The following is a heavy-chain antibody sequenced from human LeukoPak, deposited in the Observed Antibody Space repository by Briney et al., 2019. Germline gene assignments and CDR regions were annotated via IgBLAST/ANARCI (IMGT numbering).Heavy chain of an antibody. Sequence: GGSLRLSCAASGFTFTSYGIHWVRQAPGKGLEWVAFIRYDGSNKYYADSVKGRFTISRDNSKNTLYLQMNSLRAEDTAVYYCAKDISGSWSIDYWGQGTLVTVSS. V-gene: IGHV3-30*02. CDR1: GFTFTSYG. D-gene: IGHD6-13*01. J-gene: IGHJ4*02. CDR3: AKDISGSWSIDY. CDR2: IRYDGSNK.